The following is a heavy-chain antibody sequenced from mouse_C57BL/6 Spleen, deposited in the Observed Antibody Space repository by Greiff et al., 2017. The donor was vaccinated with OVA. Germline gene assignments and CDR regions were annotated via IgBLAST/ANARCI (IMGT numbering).Heavy chain of an antibody. D-gene: IGHD2-4*01. Sequence: EVQLVESEGGLVQPGSSMKLSCTASGFTFSDYYMAWVRQVPEKGLEWVANINYDGSSTYYLDSLKSRFIISRDNAKNILYLQMSSLKSEDTATYYCARDTGGLRPYWYFDVWGTGTTVTVSS. CDR2: INYDGSST. V-gene: IGHV5-16*01. CDR1: GFTFSDYY. CDR3: ARDTGGLRPYWYFDV. J-gene: IGHJ1*03.